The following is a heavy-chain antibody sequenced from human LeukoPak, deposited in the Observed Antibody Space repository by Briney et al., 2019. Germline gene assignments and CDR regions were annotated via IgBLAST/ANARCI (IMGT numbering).Heavy chain of an antibody. J-gene: IGHJ6*02. D-gene: IGHD3-3*01. CDR1: GGTFSSYA. CDR2: IIPIFGIA. V-gene: IGHV1-69*04. Sequence: SVKVSCKASGGTFSSYAVSWVRQAPGQGLEWMGRIIPIFGIAHYAQKFQGRVTITADKSTSTAYMELSSLRSEDTAVYYCARGTTSEIFGVVLSYYYYGMDVWGQGTTVTVSS. CDR3: ARGTTSEIFGVVLSYYYYGMDV.